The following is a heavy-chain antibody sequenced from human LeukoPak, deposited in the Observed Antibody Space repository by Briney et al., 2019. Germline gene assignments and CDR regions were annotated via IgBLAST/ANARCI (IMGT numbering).Heavy chain of an antibody. Sequence: SVKVSCKASGGTFSSYAISWVRQAPGQGLEWMGGIIPIFGTANCAQKFQGRVTITTDESTSTAYMELSSLRSEDTAVYYCARALSVDTAMVNRIYYYYYYMDVWGKGTTVTVSS. J-gene: IGHJ6*03. CDR2: IIPIFGTA. CDR3: ARALSVDTAMVNRIYYYYYYMDV. CDR1: GGTFSSYA. D-gene: IGHD5-18*01. V-gene: IGHV1-69*05.